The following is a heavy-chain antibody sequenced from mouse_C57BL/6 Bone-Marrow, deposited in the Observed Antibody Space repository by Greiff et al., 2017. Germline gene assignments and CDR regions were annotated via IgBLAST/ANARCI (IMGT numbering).Heavy chain of an antibody. CDR1: GYAFSSYW. D-gene: IGHD1-1*01. J-gene: IGHJ4*01. CDR2: IYPGDGDT. CDR3: ASPSGLLDYYARDY. V-gene: IGHV1-80*01. Sequence: QVQLKESGAELVKPGASVKISCKASGYAFSSYWMNWVKQRPGKGLEWIGQIYPGDGDTNYNGKFKGKATLTADKSSSTAYMQLSSLTSEDSAVYFCASPSGLLDYYARDYWGQGTSVTVSS.